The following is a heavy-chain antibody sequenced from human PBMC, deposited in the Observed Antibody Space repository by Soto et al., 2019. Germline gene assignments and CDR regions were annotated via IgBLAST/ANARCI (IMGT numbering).Heavy chain of an antibody. J-gene: IGHJ4*02. CDR2: INAGNGNT. CDR1: GYTFISYA. V-gene: IGHV1-3*01. CDR3: ARELQGLYYFDY. Sequence: ASVKVSCKASGYTFISYAIDCVRQAPGQRLEWMGWINAGNGNTKYSQKFQGRVTITRDTSASTAYMELTSLRSEDTAVYCCARELQGLYYFDYWGQGTLVTVSS. D-gene: IGHD2-15*01.